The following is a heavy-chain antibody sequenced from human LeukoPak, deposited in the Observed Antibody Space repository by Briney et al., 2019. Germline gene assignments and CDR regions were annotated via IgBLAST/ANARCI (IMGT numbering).Heavy chain of an antibody. D-gene: IGHD2-15*01. CDR2: IYHSGST. CDR3: ARKYCSGGSCYYNWFDP. J-gene: IGHJ5*02. V-gene: IGHV4-4*02. Sequence: SGTLSLTCAVSGGSISSSNWWSWVRQPPGKGLEWIGEIYHSGSTNYNPSLKSRVTISVDKSKNQFSLKLSSVTAADTAVYYCARKYCSGGSCYYNWFDPWGQGTLVTVSS. CDR1: GGSISSSNW.